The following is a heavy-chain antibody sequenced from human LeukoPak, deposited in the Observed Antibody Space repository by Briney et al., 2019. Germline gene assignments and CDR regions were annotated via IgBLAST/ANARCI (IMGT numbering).Heavy chain of an antibody. D-gene: IGHD2/OR15-2a*01. V-gene: IGHV4-38-2*01. Sequence: SGTLSLTCAVSGYSISSGYYWVWIRQPPGKGLEWIGSIYHSGSTYYNPSLKSRVTISVDTSKNQFSLKLSSVTAADTAVYYCARRNPAFDIWGQGTMVTVSS. CDR1: GYSISSGYY. CDR3: ARRNPAFDI. J-gene: IGHJ3*02. CDR2: IYHSGST.